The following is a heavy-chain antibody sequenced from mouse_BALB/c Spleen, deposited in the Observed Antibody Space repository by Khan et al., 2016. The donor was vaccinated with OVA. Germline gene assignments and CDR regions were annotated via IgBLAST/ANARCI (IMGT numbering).Heavy chain of an antibody. Sequence: EVQLQESGPGLVKPSQSLSLTCTVTGYSITSDYAWNWIRKFPGNKLDWMGYLSSSGSTSYNPSLNSRISITRDTSKNQFFQQLNSVTTDDTATYYCARSIMANWGQGTTLTVSS. CDR2: LSSSGST. CDR1: GYSITSDYA. CDR3: ARSIMAN. V-gene: IGHV3-2*02. J-gene: IGHJ2*01.